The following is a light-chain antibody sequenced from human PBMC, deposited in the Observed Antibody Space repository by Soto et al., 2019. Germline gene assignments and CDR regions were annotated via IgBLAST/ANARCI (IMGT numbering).Light chain of an antibody. V-gene: IGKV1-8*01. CDR1: HRLNTY. J-gene: IGKJ2*01. CDR2: GAS. CDR3: QQYLSYPYT. Sequence: IRMTQSPSSLSASIGDRVTFTCRSSHRLNTYLAWYQQKPGKAPKLLIYGASTLQSGVPARFSGSGSGTDFTLLIRSLQYEDFATYYCQQYLSYPYTFGQGTKLEI.